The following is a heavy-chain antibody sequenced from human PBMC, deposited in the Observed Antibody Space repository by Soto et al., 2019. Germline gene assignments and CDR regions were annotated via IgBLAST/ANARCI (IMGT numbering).Heavy chain of an antibody. CDR2: INHSGST. Sequence: PSETLSLTCAVYGGSFSGYYWSWIRQPPGKGLEWIGEINHSGSTNYNPSLKSRVTISVDTSKNQLSLKLSSVTAADTAVYYCARGLYPAAVGGYAFDIWGQGTMVTVSS. J-gene: IGHJ3*02. CDR3: ARGLYPAAVGGYAFDI. V-gene: IGHV4-34*01. CDR1: GGSFSGYY. D-gene: IGHD2-2*01.